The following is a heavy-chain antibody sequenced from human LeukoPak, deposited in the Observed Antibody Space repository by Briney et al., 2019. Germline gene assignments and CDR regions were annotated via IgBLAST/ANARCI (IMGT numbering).Heavy chain of an antibody. D-gene: IGHD2-2*01. CDR3: ARDIVVVPAAYHDAFDI. V-gene: IGHV1-2*02. CDR1: GYTFTGYY. J-gene: IGHJ3*02. CDR2: INPNSGGT. Sequence: ASVKVSCKASGYTFTGYYMHWVRQAPGQGLEWMGWINPNSGGTNYAQKFQGRVTMTRDTSISTAYMEPSRLRSDDTAVYYCARDIVVVPAAYHDAFDIWGQGTMVTVSS.